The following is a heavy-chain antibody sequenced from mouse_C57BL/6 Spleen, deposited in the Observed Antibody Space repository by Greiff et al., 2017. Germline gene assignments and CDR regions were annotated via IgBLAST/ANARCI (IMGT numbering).Heavy chain of an antibody. V-gene: IGHV5-17*01. Sequence: EVQLVESGGGLVKPGGSLKLSCAASGFTFSDYGMHWVRQAPEKGLEWVAYISSGSSTIYYADTVKGRFTISRDNAKNTLFLQMTSRRSEDTAMYYCARGYYYGSAGFAYWGQGTLVTVSA. CDR3: ARGYYYGSAGFAY. CDR1: GFTFSDYG. CDR2: ISSGSSTI. D-gene: IGHD1-1*01. J-gene: IGHJ3*01.